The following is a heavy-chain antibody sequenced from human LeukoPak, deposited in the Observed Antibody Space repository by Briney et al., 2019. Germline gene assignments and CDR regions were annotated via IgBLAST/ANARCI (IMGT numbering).Heavy chain of an antibody. CDR1: GFTFSSYA. CDR2: ISGSGGST. J-gene: IGHJ4*02. V-gene: IGHV3-23*01. D-gene: IGHD2-15*01. Sequence: GGSLRLSCAASGFTFSSYAMSWVRQAPGKGLEWVSAISGSGGSTYYADSVKGRFTISRDNSKNTLYLQKKSLRAEDTAVYYCASHVSYCSGGSCYSSGYYFDYWGQGTLVTVSS. CDR3: ASHVSYCSGGSCYSSGYYFDY.